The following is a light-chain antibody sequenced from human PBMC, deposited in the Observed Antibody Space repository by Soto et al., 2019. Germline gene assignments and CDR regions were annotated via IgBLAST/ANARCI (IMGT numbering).Light chain of an antibody. CDR3: QSYDSSLSGDVV. V-gene: IGLV1-40*01. J-gene: IGLJ2*01. CDR2: GNS. Sequence: QLVLTQPPSVSGAPGQRVTISCTGSSSNIGAGYDVHWYQQLPGTAPKLLIYGNSNRPSGVPDRFSGSNSGTSASLAITGLLAQDEADYYCQSYDSSLSGDVVFGGGTKLTVL. CDR1: SSNIGAGYD.